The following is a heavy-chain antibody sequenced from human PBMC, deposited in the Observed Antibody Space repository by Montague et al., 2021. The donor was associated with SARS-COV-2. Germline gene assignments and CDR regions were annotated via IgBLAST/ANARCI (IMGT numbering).Heavy chain of an antibody. J-gene: IGHJ6*02. Sequence: TLSLTCTVSGGSISSGGYYWSWIRQHPGKGLEWIGYIYYSGSTYYNPSLKSRVTISVDTSKNQFSLKLSSVTAADTAVYDCASEPRVGQLLSIYYYGMDVWGQGTTVTVSS. CDR3: ASEPRVGQLLSIYYYGMDV. V-gene: IGHV4-31*03. CDR2: IYYSGST. CDR1: GGSISSGGYY. D-gene: IGHD2-2*01.